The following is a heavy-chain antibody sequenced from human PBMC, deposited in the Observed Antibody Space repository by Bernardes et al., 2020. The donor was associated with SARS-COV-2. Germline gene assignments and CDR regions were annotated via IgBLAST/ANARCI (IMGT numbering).Heavy chain of an antibody. CDR2: LSHSGST. D-gene: IGHD5-18*01. CDR3: ARGGYNYGSNWFDP. CDR1: GGSFSDYY. V-gene: IGHV4-34*01. J-gene: IGHJ5*02. Sequence: SETLSLTCAVYGGSFSDYYWNWIRQPPGKGLEWIGELSHSGSTNYNPSLKSRVTISVDTSKNQFSLKLSSVTAADTAGYYCARGGYNYGSNWFDPWGQGTLVTVSS.